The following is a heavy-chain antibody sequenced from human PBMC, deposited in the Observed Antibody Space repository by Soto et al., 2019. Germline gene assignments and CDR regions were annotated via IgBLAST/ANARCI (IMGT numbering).Heavy chain of an antibody. D-gene: IGHD2-2*01. V-gene: IGHV4-31*01. CDR3: AIYKCSSTSCYDEYYYYYGMDV. CDR1: GGSISSGGYY. CDR2: IYYSGST. J-gene: IGHJ6*02. Sequence: PSETLSLTCTVSGGSISSGGYYWSWIRQHQEKGMETIGYIYYSGSTYYNPSFKSLVTISVDTSKNQFSLILSSVTAADTAVYYCAIYKCSSTSCYDEYYYYYGMDVWGQGTTVTVSS.